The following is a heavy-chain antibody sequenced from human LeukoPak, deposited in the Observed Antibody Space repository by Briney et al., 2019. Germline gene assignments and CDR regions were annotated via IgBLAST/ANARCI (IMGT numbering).Heavy chain of an antibody. V-gene: IGHV1-18*01. D-gene: IGHD3-22*01. J-gene: IGHJ4*02. CDR1: GYTFTSYG. CDR3: ARDGYYRHFDY. Sequence: GASVKVSCKASGYTFTSYGISWVRQAPGQGLEWMGWISPYNGDTNYVQKLQDRVTMTTDTFTSTAYMEVRSLRSDDTAVYYCARDGYYRHFDYWGQGTLVTVSS. CDR2: ISPYNGDT.